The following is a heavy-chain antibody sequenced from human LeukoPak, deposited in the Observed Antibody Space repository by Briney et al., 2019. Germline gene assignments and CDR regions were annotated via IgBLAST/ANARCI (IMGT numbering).Heavy chain of an antibody. CDR1: GFTFTTYA. J-gene: IGHJ4*02. CDR2: ISGSGRDT. V-gene: IGHV3-23*01. Sequence: GGSLRLSCAASGFTFTTYAMAWVRQAPGKGLEWVSAISGSGRDTFYADSVKGRLTFSRDNSKNTLSLQMNSLRAEDTAVYYCAKFRVHTSSRGVGLDYWGQGTLVTVSS. D-gene: IGHD5-18*01. CDR3: AKFRVHTSSRGVGLDY.